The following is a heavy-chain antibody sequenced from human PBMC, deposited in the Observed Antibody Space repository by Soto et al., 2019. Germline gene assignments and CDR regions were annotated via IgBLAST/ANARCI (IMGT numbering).Heavy chain of an antibody. Sequence: LSLTCAASGFTFSSYSMNWVRQAPGKGLEWVSSISSSSSYIYYADSVKGRFTISRDNAKNSLYLQMNSLRAEDTAVYYCARTSGKLRRSGFDYWGQGTLVTVSS. J-gene: IGHJ4*02. V-gene: IGHV3-21*01. CDR1: GFTFSSYS. CDR2: ISSSSSYI. CDR3: ARTSGKLRRSGFDY. D-gene: IGHD1-26*01.